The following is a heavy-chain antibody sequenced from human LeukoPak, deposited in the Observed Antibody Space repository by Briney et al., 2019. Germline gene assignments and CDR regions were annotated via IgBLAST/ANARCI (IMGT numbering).Heavy chain of an antibody. V-gene: IGHV4-39*07. Sequence: SETLSLTCTVSGGSISSYYWGWIRQPPGKGLEWIGSIYYSGSTYYNPSLKSRVTISVDTSKNQFSLKLSSVTAADTAVYYCARDPRDYGDYVFDYWGQGTLVTVSS. J-gene: IGHJ4*02. CDR3: ARDPRDYGDYVFDY. CDR2: IYYSGST. CDR1: GGSISSYY. D-gene: IGHD4-17*01.